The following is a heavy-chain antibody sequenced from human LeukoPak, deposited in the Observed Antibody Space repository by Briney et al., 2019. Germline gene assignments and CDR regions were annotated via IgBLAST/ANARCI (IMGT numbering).Heavy chain of an antibody. CDR1: GGSISSGDYY. Sequence: SQTLSLTCTVSGGSISSGDYYWSWIRQPPGKGLEWIGYIYYSGSTYYNPSLKSRVTISVDTSKNQFSLKLSSVTAADTAVYYCARGIVSDSYYYYYAMDVWGQGTTVTVSS. D-gene: IGHD2-15*01. CDR3: ARGIVSDSYYYYYAMDV. CDR2: IYYSGST. J-gene: IGHJ6*02. V-gene: IGHV4-30-4*01.